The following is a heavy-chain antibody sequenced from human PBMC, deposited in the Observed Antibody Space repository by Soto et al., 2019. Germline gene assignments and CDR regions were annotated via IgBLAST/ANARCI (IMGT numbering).Heavy chain of an antibody. Sequence: QVQLVQSGAEVKKPGSSVKVSCKASGGTFSTYTITWVRQAPGQGLEWMGRIIPIIGIINYAQKFQGRVTISAAKFTGTAYMELTGLSCDATAVYYCAGDPDSHYNDSHASSYPWGQGTLVTVSS. CDR3: AGDPDSHYNDSHASSYP. D-gene: IGHD4-4*01. CDR2: IIPIIGII. J-gene: IGHJ5*02. CDR1: GGTFSTYT. V-gene: IGHV1-69*08.